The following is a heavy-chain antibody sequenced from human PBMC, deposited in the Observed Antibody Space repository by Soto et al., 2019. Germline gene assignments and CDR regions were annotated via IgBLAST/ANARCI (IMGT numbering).Heavy chain of an antibody. V-gene: IGHV4-30-4*01. CDR2: ISYSGTT. CDR3: ARGRGYSYGLDP. CDR1: GDSISSNNNY. D-gene: IGHD5-18*01. J-gene: IGHJ5*02. Sequence: SETLSLTCTVSGDSISSNNNYLSWIRQPPGEGLEWIGFISYSGTTSYSPSLKSRVAISLDTSKNQFSLSLSSVTAADTAVYYCARGRGYSYGLDPWGQGTLVTRLL.